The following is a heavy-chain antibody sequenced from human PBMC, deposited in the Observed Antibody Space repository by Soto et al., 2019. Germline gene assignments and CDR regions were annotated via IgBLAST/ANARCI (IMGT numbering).Heavy chain of an antibody. D-gene: IGHD2-2*01. CDR3: AKDIRHYCSSTSCHRTFDY. CDR2: ISWNSGSI. J-gene: IGHJ4*02. Sequence: GGSLRLSCAASGFTFDDYAMHWVRQAPGKGLEWVSGISWNSGSIGYADSVKGRFTISRDNAKNSLYLQMNSLRAEDTALYYCAKDIRHYCSSTSCHRTFDYWGQGTLVTVSS. CDR1: GFTFDDYA. V-gene: IGHV3-9*01.